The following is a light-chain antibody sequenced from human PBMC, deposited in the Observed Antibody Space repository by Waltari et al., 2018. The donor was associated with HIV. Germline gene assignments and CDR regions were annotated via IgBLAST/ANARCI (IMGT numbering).Light chain of an antibody. J-gene: IGLJ2*01. CDR3: QAWDSTVV. CDR1: KLGDKY. CDR2: QDS. V-gene: IGLV3-1*01. Sequence: YELTQPPSVSVSPGQTASITCSGDKLGDKYACWYQQKPGQSPVLVIYQDSKRPSGIPGGFSSSTSGTTGTLTSRGTQAMDEADYYCQAWDSTVVFGGGTKLTVL.